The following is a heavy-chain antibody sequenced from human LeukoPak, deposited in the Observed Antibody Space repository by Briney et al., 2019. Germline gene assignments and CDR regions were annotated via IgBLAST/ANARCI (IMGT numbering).Heavy chain of an antibody. CDR2: INPNSGGT. D-gene: IGHD1-1*01. J-gene: IGHJ4*02. V-gene: IGHV1-2*02. CDR3: ASAGSWYPGGFDY. Sequence: ASVKVSCKASGYTFTGYYMHWVRQAPGQGLEWMGWINPNSGGTNYAQKFQGGVTMTRDTSISTAYMELSRLRSDDTAVYYCASAGSWYPGGFDYWGQGTLVTVSS. CDR1: GYTFTGYY.